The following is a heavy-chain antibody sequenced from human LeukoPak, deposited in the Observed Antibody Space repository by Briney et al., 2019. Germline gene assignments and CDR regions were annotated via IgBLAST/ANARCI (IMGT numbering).Heavy chain of an antibody. D-gene: IGHD2-2*01. J-gene: IGHJ3*02. Sequence: GGSLRLSCAASGFTVSSNYMSWVRQAPGKGLEWVSVIYSGGSTYYADSVKGRFTISRHNSKNTLYLQMNSLRAEDTAVYYCAGLDIVVVPAAIGAFDIWGQGTMVTVSS. CDR3: AGLDIVVVPAAIGAFDI. CDR1: GFTVSSNY. CDR2: IYSGGST. V-gene: IGHV3-53*04.